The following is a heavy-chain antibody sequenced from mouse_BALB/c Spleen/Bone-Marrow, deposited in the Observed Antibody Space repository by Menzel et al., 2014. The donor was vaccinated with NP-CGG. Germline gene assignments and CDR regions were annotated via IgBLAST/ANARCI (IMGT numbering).Heavy chain of an antibody. CDR3: ARYGNGLMDY. CDR1: GFNIKDTY. V-gene: IGHV14-3*02. J-gene: IGHJ4*01. Sequence: VQLQQPGAELVKPGASVKLSCTASGFNIKDTYMHWVKQRPEQGLEWIGRIDTANGNTKYDPKFQGKATITADTSSNTAYLQLSNLTSEDTAVYYCARYGNGLMDYWGQGTSVTVSS. D-gene: IGHD2-1*01. CDR2: IDTANGNT.